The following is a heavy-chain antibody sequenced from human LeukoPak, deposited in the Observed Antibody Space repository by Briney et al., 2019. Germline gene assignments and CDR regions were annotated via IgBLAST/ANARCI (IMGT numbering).Heavy chain of an antibody. Sequence: ASVKVSCKASGYTFTSYGISWVRQAPGQGLEWMGWISAYNGNTNYAQKLQGRVTMTTDTSTSTAYMELRSLGSDDTAVYYCALSRASYYYGSEDNWFDPWGQGTLVTVSS. CDR1: GYTFTSYG. V-gene: IGHV1-18*01. CDR2: ISAYNGNT. J-gene: IGHJ5*02. CDR3: ALSRASYYYGSEDNWFDP. D-gene: IGHD3-10*01.